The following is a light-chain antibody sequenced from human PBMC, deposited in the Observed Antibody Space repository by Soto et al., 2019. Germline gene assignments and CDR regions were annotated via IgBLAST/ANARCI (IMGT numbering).Light chain of an antibody. J-gene: IGKJ2*01. CDR3: QQSSTTLYT. CDR2: AAS. CDR1: QSISIN. V-gene: IGKV1-39*01. Sequence: DIQMTQSPSSLSASVGDRVTITCRASQSISINLSWYQQKPEKAPQLLIYAASSLQSGVPSRFSVGGSGTDFTLTITSLQPEDFAFYYCQQSSTTLYTFGQGTNLEIK.